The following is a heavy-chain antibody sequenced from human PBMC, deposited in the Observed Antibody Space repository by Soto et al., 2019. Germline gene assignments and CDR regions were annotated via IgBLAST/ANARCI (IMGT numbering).Heavy chain of an antibody. J-gene: IGHJ3*02. V-gene: IGHV3-9*01. D-gene: IGHD1-26*01. CDR3: AKDIVGGAFDI. CDR1: GFTFDDYA. Sequence: EVQLVESGGGLVQPVRSLRLSCAASGFTFDDYAMHWVRQAPGKGLEWVSGISWNSGSIGYADSVKGRFTISRDNAKNSLYLQMNSLRADDTALYYCAKDIVGGAFDIWCQGTMVSVSS. CDR2: ISWNSGSI.